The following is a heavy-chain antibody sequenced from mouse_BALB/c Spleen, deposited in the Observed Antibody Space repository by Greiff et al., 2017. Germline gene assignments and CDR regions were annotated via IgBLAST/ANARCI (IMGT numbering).Heavy chain of an antibody. D-gene: IGHD2-14*01. CDR1: GFTFSDYY. V-gene: IGHV5-4*02. Sequence: DVMLVESGGGLVKPGGSLKLSCAASGFTFSDYYMYWVRQTPEKRLEWVATISDGGSYTYYPDSVKGRFTISRDNAKNNLYLQMSSLKSEDTAMYYCASFYRYDGAMDYWGQGTSVTVSS. J-gene: IGHJ4*01. CDR2: ISDGGSYT. CDR3: ASFYRYDGAMDY.